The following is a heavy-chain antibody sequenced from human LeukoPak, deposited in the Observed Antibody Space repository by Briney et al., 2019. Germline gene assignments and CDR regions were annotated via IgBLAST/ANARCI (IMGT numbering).Heavy chain of an antibody. V-gene: IGHV3-30*02. CDR1: GFTFSNYG. CDR3: AKEKQLEPFDC. Sequence: GGSLRLSCAASGFTFSNYGVHWVRQAPGKGLEWVAFIQFDGSDIFYADSVKGRFSVSRDNSKNTLYLQMNSLRAEDTAVYHCAKEKQLEPFDCWGQGTLVTVSS. CDR2: IQFDGSDI. D-gene: IGHD1-1*01. J-gene: IGHJ4*02.